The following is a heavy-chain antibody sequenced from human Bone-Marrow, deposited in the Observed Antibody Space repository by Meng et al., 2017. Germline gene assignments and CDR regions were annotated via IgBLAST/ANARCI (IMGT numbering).Heavy chain of an antibody. CDR2: INHSGST. J-gene: IGHJ4*02. Sequence: VQLPQSGAGLLKPSETLSLTCVVYGGSFSDYYWSWIRQPPGKGLEWIGEINHSGSTNYNPSLEGRATISVDTSQNNLSLRLSSVTAADSAVYYCARGPTTMAHDFDYWGQGTLVTVSS. CDR3: ARGPTTMAHDFDY. CDR1: GGSFSDYY. D-gene: IGHD4-11*01. V-gene: IGHV4-34*01.